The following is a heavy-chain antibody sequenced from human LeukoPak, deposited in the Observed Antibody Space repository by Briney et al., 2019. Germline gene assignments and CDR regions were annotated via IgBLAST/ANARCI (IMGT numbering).Heavy chain of an antibody. CDR2: INPNSGGT. D-gene: IGHD3-10*01. J-gene: IGHJ4*02. CDR1: GYTFTGYY. Sequence: GASVKLCCKASGYTFTGYYMHWVRQAPGQGLEWMGWINPNSGGTNYAQKFQGRVTMTRDTSISTAYMELSRLRSDDTAVYYCARDRVLWFGEFDFDYWGQGTLFTVSS. CDR3: ARDRVLWFGEFDFDY. V-gene: IGHV1-2*02.